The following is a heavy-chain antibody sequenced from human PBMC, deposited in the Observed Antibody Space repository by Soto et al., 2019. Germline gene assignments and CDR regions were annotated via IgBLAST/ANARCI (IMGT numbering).Heavy chain of an antibody. V-gene: IGHV3-23*01. CDR3: AKDSGWLHYY. J-gene: IGHJ4*02. CDR2: ITDSGGST. Sequence: GGSLRLSCAASGFTFSSSGMSWVRQAPGKGLEWVSGITDSGGSTYYVDSVKGRFTISRDNSKNTLSLEMNSLRAEDTAVYYCAKDSGWLHYYWGQGTLVTVSS. D-gene: IGHD5-12*01. CDR1: GFTFSSSG.